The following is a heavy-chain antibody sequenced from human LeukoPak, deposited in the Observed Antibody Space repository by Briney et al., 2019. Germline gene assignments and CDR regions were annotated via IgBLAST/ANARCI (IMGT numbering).Heavy chain of an antibody. V-gene: IGHV1-18*01. D-gene: IGHD2-2*02. CDR3: AREVYCSSTSCYKTSDAFDI. CDR2: ISAYNGNT. J-gene: IGHJ3*02. Sequence: ASVTVSCKASGYTFTIYGISWVRQAPGQGLEWMGWISAYNGNTNYAQKLQGRVTMTTDTSTSTAYMELRSLRSDDTAVYYCAREVYCSSTSCYKTSDAFDIWGQGTMVTVSS. CDR1: GYTFTIYG.